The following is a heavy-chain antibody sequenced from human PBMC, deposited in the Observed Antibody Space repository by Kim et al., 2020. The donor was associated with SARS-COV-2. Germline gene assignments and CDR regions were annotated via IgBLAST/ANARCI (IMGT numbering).Heavy chain of an antibody. CDR1: GYTFTSYG. D-gene: IGHD6-19*01. Sequence: ASVKVSCKASGYTFTSYGISWVRQAPGQGIEWMGRISAYNGNTNYAQKLQGRVTMTTDTFTSTAYMELRSLRSDDTAGYYCALGSGGSIPRFDPWGQGTLVTVSS. CDR2: ISAYNGNT. J-gene: IGHJ5*02. V-gene: IGHV1-18*01. CDR3: ALGSGGSIPRFDP.